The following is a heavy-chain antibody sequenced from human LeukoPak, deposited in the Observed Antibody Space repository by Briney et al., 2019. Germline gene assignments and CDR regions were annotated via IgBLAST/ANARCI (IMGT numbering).Heavy chain of an antibody. CDR3: ASGGPGGSYGFDY. V-gene: IGHV3-7*01. Sequence: GGSLRLSCAASEFTFSSYWMSWVRQAPGKGLEWVANIKQDGSEKYYVDSVKGRFTISRDNAKNSLYLQMNSLRAEDTAVYYCASGGPGGSYGFDYWGQGTLVTVSS. CDR2: IKQDGSEK. J-gene: IGHJ4*02. CDR1: EFTFSSYW. D-gene: IGHD1-26*01.